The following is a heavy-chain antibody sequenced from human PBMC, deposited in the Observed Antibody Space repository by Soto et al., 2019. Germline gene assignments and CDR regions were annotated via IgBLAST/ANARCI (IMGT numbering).Heavy chain of an antibody. D-gene: IGHD6-13*01. CDR2: ISGSGGST. CDR3: AKSRTPIAAAEREFDY. V-gene: IGHV3-23*01. J-gene: IGHJ4*02. CDR1: GFTFSSYA. Sequence: GGSLRLSCAASGFTFSSYAMSWVRQAPGKGLEWVSAISGSGGSTYYADSVKGRFTIYRDNSKNTMYLQINSLRAEDTAVYYCAKSRTPIAAAEREFDYWGQGTLVTVSS.